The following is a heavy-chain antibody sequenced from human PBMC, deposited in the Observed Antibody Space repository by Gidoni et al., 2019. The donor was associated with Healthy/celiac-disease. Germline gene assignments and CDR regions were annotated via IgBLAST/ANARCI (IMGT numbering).Heavy chain of an antibody. CDR1: GFTFSNHS. CDR2: SSSSRSYI. CDR3: ARGNRGGAFDI. D-gene: IGHD3-16*01. Sequence: EVQLVESGGGLVKPGGSLRLSCAASGFTFSNHSMNWVRHAPGKGLECVSSSSSSRSYIYYADSWKGRFTSSRDNDKSSRYLQMNSLRAEDTAVYYCARGNRGGAFDIWGQGTMVTVSS. V-gene: IGHV3-21*01. J-gene: IGHJ3*02.